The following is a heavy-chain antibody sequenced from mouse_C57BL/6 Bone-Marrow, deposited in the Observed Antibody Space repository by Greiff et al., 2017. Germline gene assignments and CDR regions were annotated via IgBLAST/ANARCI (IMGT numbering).Heavy chain of an antibody. D-gene: IGHD1-1*01. CDR1: GYTFTSYW. CDR2: IDPSDSET. Sequence: VQLQQSGAELVRPGSSVKLSCKASGYTFTSYWMHWVKQRPIQGLEWIGNIDPSDSETHYNQKFKDKATLTVDKSSSTAYMQLSSLTSEDSAVYYCARGDLVYYYGSSYPYYAMDYWGQGTSVTVSS. V-gene: IGHV1-52*01. J-gene: IGHJ4*01. CDR3: ARGDLVYYYGSSYPYYAMDY.